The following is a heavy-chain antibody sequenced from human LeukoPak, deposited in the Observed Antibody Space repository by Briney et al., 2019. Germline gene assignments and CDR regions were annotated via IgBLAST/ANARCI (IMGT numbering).Heavy chain of an antibody. J-gene: IGHJ4*02. CDR2: TYYRSKWSN. D-gene: IGHD2-21*02. Sequence: SQTLSLTCAISGDSVSGKSATWNWIRQSPSRGLEWLGNTYYRSKWSNDYAVSVKSRITINPDTSKNQFSLQLNSVTPEDTAMYYCARDQIGGDYSRRGFDYWGQGTLVTVSS. CDR1: GDSVSGKSAT. V-gene: IGHV6-1*01. CDR3: ARDQIGGDYSRRGFDY.